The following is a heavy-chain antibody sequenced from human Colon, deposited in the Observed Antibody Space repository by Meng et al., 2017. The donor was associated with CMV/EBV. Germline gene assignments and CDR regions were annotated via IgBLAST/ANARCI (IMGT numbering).Heavy chain of an antibody. CDR3: ARWGRALDYLPYNGFDP. J-gene: IGHJ5*02. Sequence: QQPLRALAHDLWLPPQSPAPACTVAVHSITGADFSVSLIRRSPGEGLEWIVYSYYSGNTYYNPSLESRVTISVDTSKNQFSLRLSSVTAADTAVYYCARWGRALDYLPYNGFDPWGQGTLVTVSS. V-gene: IGHV4-30-4*08. D-gene: IGHD2/OR15-2a*01. CDR1: VHSITGADFS. CDR2: SYYSGNT.